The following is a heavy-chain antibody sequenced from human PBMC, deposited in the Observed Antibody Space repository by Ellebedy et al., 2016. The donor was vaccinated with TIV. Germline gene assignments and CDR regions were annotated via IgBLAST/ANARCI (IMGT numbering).Heavy chain of an antibody. CDR1: GFIFSKYN. J-gene: IGHJ5*02. Sequence: PGGSLRLSCAASGFIFSKYNMQWVRQAPGKGLDWVSYISSSGETILYAPSVKGRFTNSSDTATSSLVLQMTNLRVEDTAVYYCAREGSGFDPWGRGTLVTVSS. CDR3: AREGSGFDP. CDR2: ISSSGETI. V-gene: IGHV3-48*04.